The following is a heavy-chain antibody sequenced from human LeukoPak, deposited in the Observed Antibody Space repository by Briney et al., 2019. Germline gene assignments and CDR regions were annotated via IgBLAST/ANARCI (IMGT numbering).Heavy chain of an antibody. CDR3: AKGGSSGYYVDY. J-gene: IGHJ4*02. Sequence: GGSLRLSCAASGFTFSSYGMHWVRRAPGKGLEWVAVIWYDGSNKYYADSVKGRFTISRDNSKYTLYLQMNSLRAEDTAVYYCAKGGSSGYYVDYWGQGTLVTVSS. CDR1: GFTFSSYG. D-gene: IGHD3-22*01. V-gene: IGHV3-33*06. CDR2: IWYDGSNK.